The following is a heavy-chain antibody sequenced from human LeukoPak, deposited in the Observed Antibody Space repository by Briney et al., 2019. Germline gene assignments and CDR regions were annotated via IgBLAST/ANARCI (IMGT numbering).Heavy chain of an antibody. J-gene: IGHJ5*02. CDR3: ARAVAVIVNWFEP. CDR1: GYTFAGYY. V-gene: IGHV1-2*02. Sequence: ASVKVSCKASGYTFAGYYMHWVRQAPGQGLEWMGWINPNSGDTNNAQKFQGRVTMTSDTSISTAYMELSSLTSDDTAVYYCARAVAVIVNWFEPWGQGTPVTASS. CDR2: INPNSGDT. D-gene: IGHD6-19*01.